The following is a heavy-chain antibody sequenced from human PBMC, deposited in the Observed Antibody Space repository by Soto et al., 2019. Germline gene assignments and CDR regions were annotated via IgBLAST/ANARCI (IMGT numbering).Heavy chain of an antibody. J-gene: IGHJ6*02. V-gene: IGHV1-3*01. CDR1: GYTFTSYA. CDR3: ARGLWFGEPTYYHYVMDV. Sequence: ASVKVSCKASGYTFTSYAIHWVRQAPGQRLEWMGWINAGNGNTKYSQKFQGRVTITRDTSASTAYMELSNLRSEDTAVYYCARGLWFGEPTYYHYVMDVWGQGTTVIVSS. D-gene: IGHD3-10*01. CDR2: INAGNGNT.